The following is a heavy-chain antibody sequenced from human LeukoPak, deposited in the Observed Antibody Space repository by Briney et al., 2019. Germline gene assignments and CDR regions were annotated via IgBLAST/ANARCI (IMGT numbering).Heavy chain of an antibody. CDR3: AKDNGDILTGYGEYYFDY. Sequence: PGRSLRLSCAASGFTFSSYGMHWVRQAPGKGLEWVAVISYDGSNKYYADSVKGRFTISRDNSKNTLYLHMNSLRAEDTAVYYCAKDNGDILTGYGEYYFDYWGQGTLVTVSS. V-gene: IGHV3-30*18. CDR1: GFTFSSYG. CDR2: ISYDGSNK. D-gene: IGHD3-9*01. J-gene: IGHJ4*02.